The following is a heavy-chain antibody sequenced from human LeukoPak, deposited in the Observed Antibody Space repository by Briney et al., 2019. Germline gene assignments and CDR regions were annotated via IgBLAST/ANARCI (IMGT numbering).Heavy chain of an antibody. Sequence: SETLSLTCTVSGGSISSNKYYWGWIRQPPGKGLEWIGSIYYSGSTYYNPTLKSRVTIFVDTSKNQFSLKLSSVTAADTAVYYCARGGIDAFDIWGQGTMVTVSS. CDR1: GGSISSNKYY. V-gene: IGHV4-39*07. CDR2: IYYSGST. CDR3: ARGGIDAFDI. J-gene: IGHJ3*02. D-gene: IGHD3-16*01.